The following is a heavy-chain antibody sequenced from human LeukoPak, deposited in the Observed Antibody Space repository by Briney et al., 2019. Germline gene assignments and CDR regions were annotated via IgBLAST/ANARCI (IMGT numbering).Heavy chain of an antibody. CDR3: ARGYVQWPSGWFDP. Sequence: SVKVSCKASGGTFSSYAISWVRQAPGQGLEWMGGIIPIFGTANYAQKFQGRVTMTRDMSTSTVYMELRSLRSEDTAVYYCARGYVQWPSGWFDPWGQGTLVTVSS. J-gene: IGHJ5*02. D-gene: IGHD2-2*01. CDR1: GGTFSSYA. CDR2: IIPIFGTA. V-gene: IGHV1-69*05.